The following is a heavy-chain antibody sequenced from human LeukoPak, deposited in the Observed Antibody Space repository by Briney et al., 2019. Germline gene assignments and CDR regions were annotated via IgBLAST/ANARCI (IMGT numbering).Heavy chain of an antibody. CDR1: GFTFSNYA. V-gene: IGHV3-23*01. D-gene: IGHD6-19*01. CDR2: ISGSGSST. CDR3: AKDHHSSGWPTFDA. Sequence: PRGSLRLSCAASGFTFSNYAINWVRQAPGKGLEWVSAISGSGSSTYYADSVKGRFTISRDRSKNTLYGEMNSLRAEDTAIYFCAKDHHSSGWPTFDAWGLGTLVTVSS. J-gene: IGHJ4*02.